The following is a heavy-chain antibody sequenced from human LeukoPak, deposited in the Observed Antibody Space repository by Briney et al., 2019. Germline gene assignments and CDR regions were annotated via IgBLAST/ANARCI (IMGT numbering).Heavy chain of an antibody. D-gene: IGHD3-10*01. V-gene: IGHV1-8*03. CDR1: GYTFTRYH. CDR3: ARRSAYGSGSYYVDY. Sequence: ASVKVSCKAFGYTFTRYHINWVRQATGQGLEWMGWMNPNSGNTGYAQKFQGRVTITRNTSITTTYVELSSLRSEDTAVYYCARRSAYGSGSYYVDYWGQGTLVTVSS. J-gene: IGHJ4*02. CDR2: MNPNSGNT.